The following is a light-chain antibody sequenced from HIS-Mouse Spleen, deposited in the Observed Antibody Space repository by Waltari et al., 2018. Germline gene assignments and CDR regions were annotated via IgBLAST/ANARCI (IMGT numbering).Light chain of an antibody. CDR1: QGISSY. CDR2: AAS. V-gene: IGKV1-8*01. Sequence: AIVMLLSPSSLPASRGERVTSSCRASQGISSYLAWYQQKPGKAPKLLIYAASTLQSGVPSRFSGSGSGTDFTLTISCLQSEDFATYYCQQYYSYPPYTFGQGTKLEIK. J-gene: IGKJ2*01. CDR3: QQYYSYPPYT.